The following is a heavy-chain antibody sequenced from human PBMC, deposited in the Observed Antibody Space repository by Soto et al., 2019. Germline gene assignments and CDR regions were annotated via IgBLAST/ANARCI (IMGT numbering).Heavy chain of an antibody. D-gene: IGHD3-3*01. CDR2: IIPIFGST. Sequence: QVQLVQSGAEVKKPGSSVKVSCKASGGTFSSYAISWVRQAPGQGLEWMGGIIPIFGSTYYAQKFQGRVTITADESTSTAYMELSSLRSEDTAVYYCARGGLRFLDCAMDVWGQGTTVTVSS. CDR1: GGTFSSYA. CDR3: ARGGLRFLDCAMDV. J-gene: IGHJ6*02. V-gene: IGHV1-69*12.